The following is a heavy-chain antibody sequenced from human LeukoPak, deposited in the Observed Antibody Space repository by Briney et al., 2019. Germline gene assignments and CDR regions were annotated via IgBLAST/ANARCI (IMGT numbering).Heavy chain of an antibody. CDR2: IYKSGST. D-gene: IGHD3-22*01. Sequence: SETLSLTCSVSGASISSSDYYWGWIRQPPGKGLEWIGNIYKSGSTFHNPSLKSRVTISVDTSKNQFSLKLNSVTAADTAVYYCARDQRTYYYDSSGYFSWGPGTLVTVSS. CDR1: GASISSSDYY. V-gene: IGHV4-39*07. CDR3: ARDQRTYYYDSSGYFS. J-gene: IGHJ5*01.